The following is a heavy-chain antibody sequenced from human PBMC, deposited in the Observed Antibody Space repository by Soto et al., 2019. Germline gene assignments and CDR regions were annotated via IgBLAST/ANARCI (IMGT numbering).Heavy chain of an antibody. D-gene: IGHD2-21*01. J-gene: IGHJ6*02. CDR1: GYSFTSYW. CDR2: IDPSDSYT. V-gene: IGHV5-10-1*01. Sequence: GESLKISCKGSGYSFTSYWISWVRQMPGKGLEWMGRIDPSDSYTNYSPSFQGHVTISADKSISTAYLQWSSLKASDTAVYYCSRRQKGGGGDGYNSLAYYGIDVWGQRATVTVSS. CDR3: SRRQKGGGGDGYNSLAYYGIDV.